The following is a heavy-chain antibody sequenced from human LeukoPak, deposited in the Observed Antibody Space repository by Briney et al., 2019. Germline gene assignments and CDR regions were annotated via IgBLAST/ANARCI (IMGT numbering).Heavy chain of an antibody. CDR2: IYHSGST. D-gene: IGHD3-10*01. J-gene: IGHJ4*02. CDR1: GGSISSGGYY. Sequence: PSETLSLTCTVSGGSISSGGYYWSWIRQPPGKGLEWIGYIYHSGSTYYNPSLRSRVTISADTSKNHFSLKLTSVTAADTAVYYCARDQTYSGSGIYTYFDYWGQGILVTVSS. CDR3: ARDQTYSGSGIYTYFDY. V-gene: IGHV4-30-2*01.